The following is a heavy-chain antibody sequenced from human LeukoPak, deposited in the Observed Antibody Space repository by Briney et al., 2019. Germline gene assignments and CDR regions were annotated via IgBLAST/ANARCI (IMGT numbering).Heavy chain of an antibody. CDR2: IYPGDSDT. Sequence: GESLKISCKGSGYSFTTYWIGWVRQMPGKGLEWMGIIYPGDSDTRYSPSFQGRVTISADKSISTVYLQWGSLKASDTAMYYCARHIISFCGDCYSEYGMDVWGQGTTVTVSS. V-gene: IGHV5-51*01. D-gene: IGHD2-21*02. CDR3: ARHIISFCGDCYSEYGMDV. J-gene: IGHJ6*02. CDR1: GYSFTTYW.